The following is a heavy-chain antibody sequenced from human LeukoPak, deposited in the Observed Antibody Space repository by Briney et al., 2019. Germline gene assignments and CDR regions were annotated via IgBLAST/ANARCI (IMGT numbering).Heavy chain of an antibody. Sequence: GGSLRLPCAASGFTFSSYSMNWVRQAPGKGLEWVSSISSSSSYIYYADSVKGRFTISRDNAKNSLYLQMNSLRAEDTAVYYCARGGDIVLMVYAIAYFDYWGQGTLVTVSS. V-gene: IGHV3-21*01. CDR2: ISSSSSYI. D-gene: IGHD2-8*01. CDR3: ARGGDIVLMVYAIAYFDY. CDR1: GFTFSSYS. J-gene: IGHJ4*02.